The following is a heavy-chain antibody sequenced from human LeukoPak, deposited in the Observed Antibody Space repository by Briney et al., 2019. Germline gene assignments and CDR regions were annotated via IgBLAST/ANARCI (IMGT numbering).Heavy chain of an antibody. CDR1: GYSFTSYW. CDR3: ARPGYCSGGSCYGGGAFDI. V-gene: IGHV5-51*01. CDR2: IYPGDSDT. J-gene: IGHJ3*02. D-gene: IGHD2-15*01. Sequence: GESLKISCKCSGYSFTSYWIGWVRRMPGKGLEWMGIIYPGDSDTRYTPSFQGQVTISPDKSINTAYLQWSSLKASDTAMYYCARPGYCSGGSCYGGGAFDIWGQGTTVTVSS.